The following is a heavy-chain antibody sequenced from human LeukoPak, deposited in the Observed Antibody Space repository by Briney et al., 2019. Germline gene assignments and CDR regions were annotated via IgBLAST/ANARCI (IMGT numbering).Heavy chain of an antibody. CDR2: IYYSGST. CDR1: GGSISSYY. Sequence: SETLSLTCTVSGGSISSYYWSWIRQPPGKGLEWIGYIYYSGSTNYNPSLKSRVTISVDTSKNQFSLKLSSVTAADTAVYYCARGSSGMFDPWGQGTLVTVSS. CDR3: ARGSSGMFDP. D-gene: IGHD3-22*01. J-gene: IGHJ5*02. V-gene: IGHV4-59*01.